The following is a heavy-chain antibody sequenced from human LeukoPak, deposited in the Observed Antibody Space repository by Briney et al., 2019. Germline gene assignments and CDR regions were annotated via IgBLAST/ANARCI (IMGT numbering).Heavy chain of an antibody. J-gene: IGHJ2*01. CDR2: ISYDGSNK. CDR1: GFTFSSYG. CDR3: AKGTYYYGSTESTGSWYFDL. D-gene: IGHD3-10*01. Sequence: GRSLRLSCAASGFTFSSYGMHWVRQAPGKGLEWVAVISYDGSNKYYADSVKGRFTISRDNSKNTLYLQMNSLRAVDTAVYYCAKGTYYYGSTESTGSWYFDLWGRGTLVTVSS. V-gene: IGHV3-30*18.